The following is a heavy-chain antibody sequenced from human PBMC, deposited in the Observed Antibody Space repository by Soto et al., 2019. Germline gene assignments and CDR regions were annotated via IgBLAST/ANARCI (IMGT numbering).Heavy chain of an antibody. Sequence: SETLSLTCAVYGGSFCGYYWSWIRQPPGKGLEWIGEINHSGSTNYNPSLKSRVTISVDTSKNQFSLKLSSVTAADTAVYYCARRLYDSSGYLFDYWGQGTLVTVSS. CDR1: GGSFCGYY. CDR3: ARRLYDSSGYLFDY. J-gene: IGHJ4*02. D-gene: IGHD3-22*01. CDR2: INHSGST. V-gene: IGHV4-34*01.